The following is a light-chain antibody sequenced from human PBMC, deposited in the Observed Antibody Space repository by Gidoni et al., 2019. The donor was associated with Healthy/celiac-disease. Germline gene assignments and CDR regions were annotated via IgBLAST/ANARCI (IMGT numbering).Light chain of an antibody. Sequence: SYELTQPPSVSVSPGPTASITCSGDKLGDKYACWYQKKPGQSPVMVIYQDSKRPSGIPERFSGSNSGNTATLTISGTQAMDEADYYCQAWDSSTAVFGGGTKLTVL. CDR2: QDS. CDR3: QAWDSSTAV. CDR1: KLGDKY. V-gene: IGLV3-1*01. J-gene: IGLJ2*01.